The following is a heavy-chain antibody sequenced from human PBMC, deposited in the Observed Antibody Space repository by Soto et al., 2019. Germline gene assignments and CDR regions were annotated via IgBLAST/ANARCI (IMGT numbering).Heavy chain of an antibody. CDR1: GFAFSSYG. Sequence: GGSLRLSCTASGFAFSSYGMHWVRQTPGKGLEWVAVLGFDGGGRYYADSVKGRFTISRGNSKNTLHLQMDSLRVEDSALYYCAREPVGPDYAMDVWGQGTTVTVSS. CDR3: AREPVGPDYAMDV. D-gene: IGHD1-26*01. J-gene: IGHJ6*02. CDR2: LGFDGGGR. V-gene: IGHV3-33*01.